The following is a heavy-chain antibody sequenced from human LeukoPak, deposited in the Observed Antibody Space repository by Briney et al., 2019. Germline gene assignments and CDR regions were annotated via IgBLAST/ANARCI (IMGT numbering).Heavy chain of an antibody. D-gene: IGHD6-6*01. Sequence: GTSLRLSCAASGFSFSAFGMHWVRQAPGEGLEWIAVISFDGSDPYYADSVKGRFTISRDNSKNTLYLQMNSLRADDTAVYYCARDLYSSSYFDYWGQGTLVTVSS. CDR2: ISFDGSDP. J-gene: IGHJ4*02. V-gene: IGHV3-33*01. CDR3: ARDLYSSSYFDY. CDR1: GFSFSAFG.